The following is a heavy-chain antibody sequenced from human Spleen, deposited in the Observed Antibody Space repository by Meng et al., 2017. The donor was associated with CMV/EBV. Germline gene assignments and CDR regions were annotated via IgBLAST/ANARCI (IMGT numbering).Heavy chain of an antibody. V-gene: IGHV3-30*02. J-gene: IGHJ4*02. CDR1: GFTVANNY. Sequence: GGSLRLSCVVSGFTVANNYMSWVRQAPGKGLEWVAFIRYDGNAQYYGDSVKGRFTISRDNSKNTLYLQMDSLRPEDTATYYCVKDIHSLDWGQGTLVTVSS. CDR3: VKDIHSLD. CDR2: IRYDGNAQ. D-gene: IGHD2-15*01.